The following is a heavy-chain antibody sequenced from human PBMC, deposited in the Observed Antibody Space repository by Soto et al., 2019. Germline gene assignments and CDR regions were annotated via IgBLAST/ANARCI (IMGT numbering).Heavy chain of an antibody. V-gene: IGHV3-64D*06. Sequence: HPGGSLRLSSSASGFTFSNYVMHWVRQAPGKGLEYVSAIVRNGGSTYYADSVKGRFTISRDNSKNTLYLQMSSLRAEDTAVYYCVKEGYYYDSSGYYYGWFDPWGQGTLVTVSS. CDR2: IVRNGGST. D-gene: IGHD3-22*01. CDR3: VKEGYYYDSSGYYYGWFDP. CDR1: GFTFSNYV. J-gene: IGHJ5*02.